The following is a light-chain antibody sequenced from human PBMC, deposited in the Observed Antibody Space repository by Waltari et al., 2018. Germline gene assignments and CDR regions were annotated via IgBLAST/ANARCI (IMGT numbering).Light chain of an antibody. V-gene: IGLV7-46*01. J-gene: IGLJ3*02. CDR1: TGLVTSGHY. CDR3: LLAYSGTWV. Sequence: QPVVTQEPSLTVPPGGTVTLTCESSTGLVTSGHYPYWFQQKPGQAPRTLIYDTRDKWSWTPARFSGSLLGGRAALTLSGAQPEDEADYYCLLAYSGTWVFGGGTKLTVL. CDR2: DTR.